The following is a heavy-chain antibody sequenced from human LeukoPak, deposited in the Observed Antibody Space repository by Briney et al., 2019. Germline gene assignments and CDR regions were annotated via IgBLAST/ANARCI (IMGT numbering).Heavy chain of an antibody. CDR1: GFDLSRNG. J-gene: IGHJ4*02. V-gene: IGHV3-21*06. CDR3: ARDSDYGDYFDH. Sequence: GGSLRLSCAASGFDLSRNGMHWVRQAPGKGLEWVSSISSSRTYIYYADSVKGRFTISRDNAKNSLYLQMNSLRAEDTALYFCARDSDYGDYFDHWGQGTLVTVSS. CDR2: ISSSRTYI. D-gene: IGHD4-17*01.